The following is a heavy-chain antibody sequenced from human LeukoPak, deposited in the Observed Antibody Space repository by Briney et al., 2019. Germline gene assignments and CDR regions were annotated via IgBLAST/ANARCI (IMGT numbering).Heavy chain of an antibody. CDR2: IWNSGSTI. Sequence: PGGSLRLSCAGSGFTFSDHYLSWIRQAPGEGLEWVSYIWNSGSTIYYADSVMGRFTISRDNAKNSVYLQMNSLRAEDTAVYYCARGHYGLDYWGQGTMVTVSS. D-gene: IGHD3-16*01. V-gene: IGHV3-11*01. J-gene: IGHJ4*02. CDR1: GFTFSDHY. CDR3: ARGHYGLDY.